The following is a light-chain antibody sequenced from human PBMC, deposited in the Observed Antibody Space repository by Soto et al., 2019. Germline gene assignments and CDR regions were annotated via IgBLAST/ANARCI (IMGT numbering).Light chain of an antibody. Sequence: EIVMTQSPASLSVSPGERDTLSCRAGQGVTTNFAWYQQKSGQSPRLLIYDVSTRATGVPARFSGTGSETDFTLTISGLQSEDSAVYFCRQYNNWPFSFGQGTRLEI. V-gene: IGKV3-15*01. CDR3: RQYNNWPFS. CDR1: QGVTTN. CDR2: DVS. J-gene: IGKJ5*01.